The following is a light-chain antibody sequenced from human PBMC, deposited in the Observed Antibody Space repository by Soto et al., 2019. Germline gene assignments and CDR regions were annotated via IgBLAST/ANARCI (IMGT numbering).Light chain of an antibody. CDR2: DAS. J-gene: IGKJ1*01. CDR1: QSVSSY. V-gene: IGKV3-11*01. Sequence: EIVLTQSPAILSMSPGERATLSCRASQSVSSYFAWYQQKPGQAPRLLIYDASNRANGVPARFSVSGSGTNFTLTISSLEPEDFEVYYCQQRRYWPVTFGQGTKVEIK. CDR3: QQRRYWPVT.